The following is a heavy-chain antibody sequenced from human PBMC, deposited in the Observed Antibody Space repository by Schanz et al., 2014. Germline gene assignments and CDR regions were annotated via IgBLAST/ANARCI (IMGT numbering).Heavy chain of an antibody. Sequence: EVQLLESGGGLVQPGGSLRLSCAASGITFSTHAMHWVRQAPGKGLEWLSYISDSGTYTNYADSVKGRFTISRDNAKSSLFLQMNSLRAEDTAVYFCVSQTGSPNYWGQGTLVTVSS. CDR2: ISDSGTYT. D-gene: IGHD6-13*01. V-gene: IGHV3-48*03. CDR1: GITFSTHA. CDR3: VSQTGSPNY. J-gene: IGHJ4*02.